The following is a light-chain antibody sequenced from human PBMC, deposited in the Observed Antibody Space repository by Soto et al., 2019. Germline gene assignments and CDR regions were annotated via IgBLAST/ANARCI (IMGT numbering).Light chain of an antibody. V-gene: IGKV3-15*01. J-gene: IGKJ1*01. Sequence: EIMMTQSPATLPVSPGERATVSCRASQSISSLLAWYQQKPGQPPRLLIYGASTRATGIPARFSGSGYGTEFTLTLCSLQSEDFGVYYCQQYMNWRPWTFGQGTKVEIK. CDR3: QQYMNWRPWT. CDR1: QSISSL. CDR2: GAS.